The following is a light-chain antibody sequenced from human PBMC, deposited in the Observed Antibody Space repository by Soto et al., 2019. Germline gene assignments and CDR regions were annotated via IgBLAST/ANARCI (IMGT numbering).Light chain of an antibody. J-gene: IGKJ5*01. CDR2: GSS. Sequence: EVVLTQSPGTLSLSRGERATLSCRASERIYSAYLGWYQQKPGQAPRLLMYGSSIRATGIPARFSGSGSGTEFTLTISSLQSEDFAVYYCQQHNNWPPITFGQGTRLEIK. CDR3: QQHNNWPPIT. V-gene: IGKV3-15*01. CDR1: ERIYSAY.